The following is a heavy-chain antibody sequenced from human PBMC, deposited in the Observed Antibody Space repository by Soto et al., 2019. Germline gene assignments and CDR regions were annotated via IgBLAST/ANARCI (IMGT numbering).Heavy chain of an antibody. CDR1: GGTFSSYA. D-gene: IGHD3-22*01. J-gene: IGHJ1*01. CDR3: ARALHYDSSGYPFSGHFQH. Sequence: GASVKVSCKASGGTFSSYAISWVRQAPGQGLEWMGGIIPIFGTANYAQKFQGRVTITADESTSTAHMELSSLRSEDTAVYYCARALHYDSSGYPFSGHFQHWGQGXLVTVSS. CDR2: IIPIFGTA. V-gene: IGHV1-69*13.